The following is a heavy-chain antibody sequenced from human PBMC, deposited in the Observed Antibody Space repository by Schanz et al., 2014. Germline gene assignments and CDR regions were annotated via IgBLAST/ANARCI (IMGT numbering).Heavy chain of an antibody. CDR3: AFDRDDAYDI. V-gene: IGHV1-46*02. J-gene: IGHJ3*02. CDR2: IYLSDGST. D-gene: IGHD3-9*01. CDR1: GGTFDIYA. Sequence: QVQLVQSGAEVKKPGSSVKVSCKASGGTFDIYAISWVRQAPGQGFEWMGRIYLSDGSTRYAQKFQGRVTVTRDTSTTTVYMDLSSLISEDTAVYYCAFDRDDAYDICGQGTTVTVSS.